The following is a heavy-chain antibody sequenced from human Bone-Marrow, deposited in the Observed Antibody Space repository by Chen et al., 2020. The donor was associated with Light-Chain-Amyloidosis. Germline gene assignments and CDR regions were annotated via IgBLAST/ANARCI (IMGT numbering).Heavy chain of an antibody. D-gene: IGHD3-3*01. CDR1: GFPFSSYA. Sequence: QVQLVESGGGVVQPGRSLRLSCAASGFPFSSYALHWVRQAPGKGLEWVAVISYDGSNKYYADSVKGRFTISRDNSKNTLYLQMNSLRAEDTAVYYCAREPRDFFGVVNLILYYFDYWGQGTLVTVSS. V-gene: IGHV3-30-3*01. CDR2: ISYDGSNK. J-gene: IGHJ4*02. CDR3: AREPRDFFGVVNLILYYFDY.